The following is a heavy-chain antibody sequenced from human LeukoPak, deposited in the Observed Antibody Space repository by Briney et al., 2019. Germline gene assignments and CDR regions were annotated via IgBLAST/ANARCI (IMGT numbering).Heavy chain of an antibody. D-gene: IGHD6-19*01. V-gene: IGHV1-18*04. J-gene: IGHJ6*04. CDR2: ISAYRCNT. CDR3: AREWCGGQQWLAPAFDYYDYGMDV. CDR1: GYTYTRYY. Sequence: ATVKVFCKSSGYTYTRYYILWVRQAPGQGLEDMVWISAYRCNTNCAEMLQGRVNMSTETSTRTAYRELRSLRSDATAVYYCAREWCGGQQWLAPAFDYYDYGMDVWGKGTTVTVSS.